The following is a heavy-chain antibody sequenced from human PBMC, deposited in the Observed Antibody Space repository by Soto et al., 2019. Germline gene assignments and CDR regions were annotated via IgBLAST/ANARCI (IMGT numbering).Heavy chain of an antibody. V-gene: IGHV3-23*01. D-gene: IGHD5-18*01. J-gene: IGHJ4*02. CDR3: AKGTGYSYGPLDY. CDR2: ISGSGGST. CDR1: GFTFSSYA. Sequence: PGGPLRLSCAASGFTFSSYAMSWVRQAPGKGLEWVSAISGSGGSTYYADSVKGRFTISRDNSKNTLYLQMNSLRAEDTAVYYCAKGTGYSYGPLDYWGQGTLVTVSS.